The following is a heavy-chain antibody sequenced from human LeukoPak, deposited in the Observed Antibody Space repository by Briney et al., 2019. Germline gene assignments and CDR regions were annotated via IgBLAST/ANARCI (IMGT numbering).Heavy chain of an antibody. J-gene: IGHJ6*02. CDR3: ARERFLEWLLFDGMDV. V-gene: IGHV1-18*01. CDR2: ISAYNGNT. CDR1: GCTFTSYG. D-gene: IGHD3-3*01. Sequence: AASVKVSCKASGCTFTSYGISWVRQAPGQGLEWMGWISAYNGNTNYAQKLQGRVTMTTDTSTSTAYMELRSLRSDDTAVYYCARERFLEWLLFDGMDVWGQGTTVTVSS.